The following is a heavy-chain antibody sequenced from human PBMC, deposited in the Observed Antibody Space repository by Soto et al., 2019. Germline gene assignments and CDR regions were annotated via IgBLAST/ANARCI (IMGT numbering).Heavy chain of an antibody. D-gene: IGHD5-12*01. CDR1: GYTFTSYG. V-gene: IGHV1-18*04. CDR2: ISAYNGNT. J-gene: IGHJ6*02. Sequence: QVQLVQSGAEVKKPGAAVKVSCKASGYTFTSYGISWVRQAPGQGLEWMGWISAYNGNTNYAQKLQGRVTMTTDTYTSPAYMELRSLRSDDTAVYYCARDGYSGYEEYYYYGMDVWGQGTTVTVSS. CDR3: ARDGYSGYEEYYYYGMDV.